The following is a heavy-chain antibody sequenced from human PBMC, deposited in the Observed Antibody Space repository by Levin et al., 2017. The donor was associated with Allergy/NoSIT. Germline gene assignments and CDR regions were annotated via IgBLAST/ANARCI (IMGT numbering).Heavy chain of an antibody. D-gene: IGHD2-15*01. J-gene: IGHJ4*02. Sequence: PSETLSLTCAASGFTFSSYAMHWVRQAPGKGLEWVAVISYDGSNKYYADSVKGRFTISRDNSKNTLYLQMNSLRAEDTAVYYCAREWLVAATPFDYWGQGTLVTVSS. CDR1: GFTFSSYA. V-gene: IGHV3-30-3*01. CDR2: ISYDGSNK. CDR3: AREWLVAATPFDY.